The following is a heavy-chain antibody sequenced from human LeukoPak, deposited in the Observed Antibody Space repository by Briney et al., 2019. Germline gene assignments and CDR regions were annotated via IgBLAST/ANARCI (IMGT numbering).Heavy chain of an antibody. Sequence: GGSLRLSCAASGFTFSSYAMHWVRQAPGKGLEWVAVISYDGSNKYYADSVKGRFTISRDNSKNTLYLQMNSLRAEDTAVYYCAKGYLPDYWGQGTLVTVSS. CDR2: ISYDGSNK. CDR1: GFTFSSYA. V-gene: IGHV3-30-3*01. D-gene: IGHD1-1*01. CDR3: AKGYLPDY. J-gene: IGHJ4*02.